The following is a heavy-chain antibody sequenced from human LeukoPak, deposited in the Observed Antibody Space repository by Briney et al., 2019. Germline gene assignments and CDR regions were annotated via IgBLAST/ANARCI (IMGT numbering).Heavy chain of an antibody. CDR1: GYTFTSYD. Sequence: ASVKVSCKASGYTFTSYDINWVRQATGQGLEWMGWMNPNSGNTGYAQKFQGRVTMTRNTSISTAYMELSSLRSEDTAVYYCARVRSGRRPLRYYFDYWGQGTLVAVSS. J-gene: IGHJ4*02. CDR3: ARVRSGRRPLRYYFDY. D-gene: IGHD3-10*01. CDR2: MNPNSGNT. V-gene: IGHV1-8*01.